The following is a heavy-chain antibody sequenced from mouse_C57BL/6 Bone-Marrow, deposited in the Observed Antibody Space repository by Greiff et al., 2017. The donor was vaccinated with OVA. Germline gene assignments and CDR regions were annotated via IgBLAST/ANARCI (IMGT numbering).Heavy chain of an antibody. CDR3: TGGLRRTWFAY. Sequence: EVQRVESGGGLVQPGGSMKLSCVASGFTFSNYWMNWVRQSPEKGLEWVAQIRLKSDNYATHYAESVKGRFTISRDDSKSSVYLQMNNLRAEDTGIYYCTGGLRRTWFAYWGQGTLVTVSA. CDR1: GFTFSNYW. V-gene: IGHV6-3*01. CDR2: IRLKSDNYAT. J-gene: IGHJ3*01. D-gene: IGHD2-4*01.